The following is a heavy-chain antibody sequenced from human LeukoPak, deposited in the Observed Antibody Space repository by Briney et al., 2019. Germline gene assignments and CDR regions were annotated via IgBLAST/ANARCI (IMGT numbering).Heavy chain of an antibody. D-gene: IGHD6-13*01. CDR1: GFTVNTNY. J-gene: IGHJ6*02. CDR3: ARGFGKAAADVFGGYTMDV. Sequence: GSSLRLSHATTGFTVNTNYMSWVRHAPGHGLELVPLIYTGRSTYYAASVRRRFTISRDNSKNTLYLQMNSLRPEDTAIYYCARGFGKAAADVFGGYTMDVWGQGTTVTVSS. CDR2: IYTGRST. V-gene: IGHV3-66*02.